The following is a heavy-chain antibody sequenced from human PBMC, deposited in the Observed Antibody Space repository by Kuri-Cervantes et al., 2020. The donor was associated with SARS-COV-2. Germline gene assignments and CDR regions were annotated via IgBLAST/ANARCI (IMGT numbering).Heavy chain of an antibody. CDR1: GGSISSSSYY. D-gene: IGHD6-19*01. V-gene: IGHV4-39*02. J-gene: IGHJ4*02. Sequence: GSLRLSCTVSGGSISSSSYYWGWIRQPPGKGLEWIGSIYYSGSTYYNPSLKSRVTISVDTPKNQFSLKLSSVTAADTAVYYCARDSFVAVAGDSTFDYWGQGTLVTVSS. CDR3: ARDSFVAVAGDSTFDY. CDR2: IYYSGST.